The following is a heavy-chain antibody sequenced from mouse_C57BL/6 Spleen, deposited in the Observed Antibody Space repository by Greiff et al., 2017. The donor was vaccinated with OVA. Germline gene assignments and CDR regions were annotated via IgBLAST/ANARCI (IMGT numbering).Heavy chain of an antibody. V-gene: IGHV1-80*01. J-gene: IGHJ3*01. Sequence: VKLQQSGAELVKPGASVKISCKASGYAFSSYWMNWVKQRPGKGLEWIGQIYPGDGDTNYNGKFKGKATLTADKSSSTAYMQLSSLTSEDSAVYFCARDGYSRGFADWGQGTLVTVSA. CDR1: GYAFSSYW. CDR2: IYPGDGDT. D-gene: IGHD2-3*01. CDR3: ARDGYSRGFAD.